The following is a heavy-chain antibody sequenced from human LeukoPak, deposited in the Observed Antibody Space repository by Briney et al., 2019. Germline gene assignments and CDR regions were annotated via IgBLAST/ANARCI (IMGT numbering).Heavy chain of an antibody. V-gene: IGHV1-2*02. CDR2: INPHSGGT. D-gene: IGHD2-2*01. Sequence: EASVKVSCKASGYXFTYYYIHWVRQAPGQGLEWMGWINPHSGGTNYVEKFQGRVTMTRDTSISTAYMELSRLRSDDTAVYFCVRDGACSSTSCQNFDCWGQGTLVTVSS. J-gene: IGHJ4*02. CDR3: VRDGACSSTSCQNFDC. CDR1: GYXFTYYY.